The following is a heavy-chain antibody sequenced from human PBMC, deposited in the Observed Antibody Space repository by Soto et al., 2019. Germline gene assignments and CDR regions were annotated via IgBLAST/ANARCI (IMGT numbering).Heavy chain of an antibody. V-gene: IGHV3-33*01. CDR2: IWYDGSNK. CDR1: GFTFSSYG. Sequence: GGSLRLSCAASGFTFSSYGMHWVRQAPGKGLEWVAVIWYDGSNKYYADSVKGRFTISRDNSKNTLYLQMNSLRAEDTAVYYCARDGVDCSGGSCYSGTFYYYYYYMDVWGKGTTVTVSS. CDR3: ARDGVDCSGGSCYSGTFYYYYYYMDV. D-gene: IGHD2-15*01. J-gene: IGHJ6*03.